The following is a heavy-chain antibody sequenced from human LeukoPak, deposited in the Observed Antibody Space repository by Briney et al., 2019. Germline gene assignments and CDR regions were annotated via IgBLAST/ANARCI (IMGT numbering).Heavy chain of an antibody. Sequence: PGGSLRLSCAASGFTFSDYYMSWIRQAPGKGLEWVSYISNSGTIIYYADSVKGRFTISRDNAKNSLYLQMNSLRAEDTAVYYCARGRGYCSSTSCYMDNWFDPWGQGTLVTVSS. CDR2: ISNSGTII. CDR3: ARGRGYCSSTSCYMDNWFDP. V-gene: IGHV3-11*04. D-gene: IGHD2-2*02. J-gene: IGHJ5*02. CDR1: GFTFSDYY.